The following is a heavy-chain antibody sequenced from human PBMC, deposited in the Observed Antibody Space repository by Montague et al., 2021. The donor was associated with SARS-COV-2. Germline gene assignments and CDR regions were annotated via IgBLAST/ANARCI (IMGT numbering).Heavy chain of an antibody. D-gene: IGHD1-1*01. V-gene: IGHV3-20*01. CDR1: GFTFDDYG. CDR3: ARLPERRDDAFDI. Sequence: SLRLSCAASGFTFDDYGMSWVRQAPGKGLEWVSGINWNGGSTGYADSVKGRFTISSDNAKNSLYLQMNSLRAEDTALYHCARLPERRDDAFDIWGQGTMVTVSS. CDR2: INWNGGST. J-gene: IGHJ3*02.